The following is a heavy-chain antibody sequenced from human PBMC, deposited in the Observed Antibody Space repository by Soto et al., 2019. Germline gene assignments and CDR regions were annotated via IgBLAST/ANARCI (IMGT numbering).Heavy chain of an antibody. D-gene: IGHD2-15*01. CDR1: GYTFTSYG. V-gene: IGHV1-18*01. Sequence: GASVKVSCKASGYTFTSYGISWVRQAPGQGLEWMGWISAYNGNTNYAQKLQGRVTMTTDTSTSTAYMELSSLRSEDTAVYYCARDLSRVVVAATPADDAFDIWGQGTMVTVSS. J-gene: IGHJ3*02. CDR2: ISAYNGNT. CDR3: ARDLSRVVVAATPADDAFDI.